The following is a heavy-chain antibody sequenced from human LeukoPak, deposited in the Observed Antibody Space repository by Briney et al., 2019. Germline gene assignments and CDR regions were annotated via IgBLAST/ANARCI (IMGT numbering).Heavy chain of an antibody. Sequence: ASVKFSCKASGYTFTSYGISGVRQAPGQGLEWMGWISAYNGNTNYAQKLQGRVTMTTDTSTSTAYMELRSLRSDDTAVYYCARVPEPYYFDYWGQGTLVTVSS. V-gene: IGHV1-18*01. D-gene: IGHD1-14*01. CDR2: ISAYNGNT. CDR3: ARVPEPYYFDY. J-gene: IGHJ4*02. CDR1: GYTFTSYG.